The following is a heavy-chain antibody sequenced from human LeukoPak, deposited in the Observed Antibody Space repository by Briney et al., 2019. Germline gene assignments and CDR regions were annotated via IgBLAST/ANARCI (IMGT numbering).Heavy chain of an antibody. CDR3: AKDRTQLVGDEFDY. D-gene: IGHD2-15*01. J-gene: IGHJ4*02. Sequence: GRSLRLSCAASGFTFSSYGMHWVRQAPGKGLQWVAGISFDGSNKYYRDSVRGRFTISRGNSRKMLYLQMNSLRAEDTAVYYCAKDRTQLVGDEFDYWGQGTLVTVSS. CDR1: GFTFSSYG. V-gene: IGHV3-30*18. CDR2: ISFDGSNK.